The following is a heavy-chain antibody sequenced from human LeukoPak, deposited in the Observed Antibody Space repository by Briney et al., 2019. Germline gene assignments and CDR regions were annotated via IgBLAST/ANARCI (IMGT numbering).Heavy chain of an antibody. V-gene: IGHV1-8*01. J-gene: IGHJ6*03. CDR1: GYTFTSYD. CDR2: MNPNSGNT. CDR3: ARGWRVIPYYYYYYMDV. D-gene: IGHD5-24*01. Sequence: GASVKVSCKASGYTFTSYDINWVRQATGQGLEWMGWMNPNSGNTGYAQKFQGRVTMTRNTSISTAYMELSSLRSEDTAVYYCARGWRVIPYYYYYYMDVWGKGTTVAVSS.